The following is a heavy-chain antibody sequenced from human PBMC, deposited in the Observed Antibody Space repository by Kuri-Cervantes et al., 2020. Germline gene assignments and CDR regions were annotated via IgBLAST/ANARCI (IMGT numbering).Heavy chain of an antibody. V-gene: IGHV4-4*02. D-gene: IGHD6-13*01. CDR3: ARVAGSSWYEATYYFDY. J-gene: IGHJ4*02. Sequence: GSLRLSCTVSGGSISSSNWWSWVRQPSGKGLEWIGYIYYSGSTNYNPSLKSRVTISVDTSKYQFSLKLSSVTAADTAVYYCARVAGSSWYEATYYFDYWGQGTLVTVSS. CDR1: GGSISSSNW. CDR2: IYYSGST.